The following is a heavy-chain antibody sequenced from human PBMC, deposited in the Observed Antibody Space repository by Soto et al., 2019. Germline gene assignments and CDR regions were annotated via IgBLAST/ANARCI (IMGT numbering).Heavy chain of an antibody. CDR1: GYTFTVYY. D-gene: IGHD4-17*01. J-gene: IGHJ3*02. CDR3: ARDYGDYGDAFDI. Sequence: ASVKVSCKASGYTFTVYYMHWVRQAPGQGLEWMGWINPNSGGTNYAQKFQGWVTMTRDTSISTAYMELSRLRSDDTAVYYCARDYGDYGDAFDIWGQGTMVTVSS. V-gene: IGHV1-2*04. CDR2: INPNSGGT.